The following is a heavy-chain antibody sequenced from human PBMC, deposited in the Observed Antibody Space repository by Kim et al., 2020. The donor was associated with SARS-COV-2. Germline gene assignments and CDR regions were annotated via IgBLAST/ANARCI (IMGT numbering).Heavy chain of an antibody. V-gene: IGHV4-34*01. D-gene: IGHD5-18*01. Sequence: SETLSLTCAVYGGSFSGYYWSWIRQPPGKGLEWIGEINHSGSTNYNPSLKSRVTISVDTSKNQFSLKLSSVTAAYTAVYYCAREGLQLWSRGGFDYWGQGTLVTVSS. CDR1: GGSFSGYY. CDR3: AREGLQLWSRGGFDY. CDR2: INHSGST. J-gene: IGHJ4*02.